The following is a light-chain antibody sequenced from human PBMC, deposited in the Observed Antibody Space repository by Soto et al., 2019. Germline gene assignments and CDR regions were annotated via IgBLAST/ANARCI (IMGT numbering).Light chain of an antibody. CDR2: EVT. Sequence: QSALTQPASVSGSPGQSITISCTGTSSDVGNYNYVSWYQQHPGKAPKLMIYEVTNRPSGVSNRFSGSKSGNTAPLTISGLQAEDEADYYCSSYTSSDTFVFGTGTKVTVL. CDR1: SSDVGNYNY. J-gene: IGLJ1*01. V-gene: IGLV2-14*01. CDR3: SSYTSSDTFV.